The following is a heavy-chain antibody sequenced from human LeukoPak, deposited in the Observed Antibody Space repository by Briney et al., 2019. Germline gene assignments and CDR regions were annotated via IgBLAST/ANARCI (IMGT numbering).Heavy chain of an antibody. J-gene: IGHJ4*02. CDR1: EFTFSDYA. D-gene: IGHD6-13*01. V-gene: IGHV3-23*01. CDR2: ISDGGATT. Sequence: GGSLRLSCAASEFTFSDYAMTWVRQAPGKGLEWVSAISDGGATTYYADSVKGRFTISRDNSKNTLFLQMNSLRAEDTAVYYCAKGGRGSSSSWELDYWGQGTLVTVSS. CDR3: AKGGRGSSSSWELDY.